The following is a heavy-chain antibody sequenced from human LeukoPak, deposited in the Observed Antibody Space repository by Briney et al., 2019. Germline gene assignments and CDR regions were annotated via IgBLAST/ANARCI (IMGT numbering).Heavy chain of an antibody. V-gene: IGHV3-30*18. CDR3: AKEEYFGSGSYLGQ. Sequence: PGGSLRLSCAASGFTFSSYGLHWVRQAPGKGMEWVAVISYDGSNKYYGDSVKGRFTISRDNSKNTLYLQMNSLRPEDTAVYYCAKEEYFGSGSYLGQWGQGTPVTVSS. D-gene: IGHD3-10*01. CDR1: GFTFSSYG. J-gene: IGHJ4*02. CDR2: ISYDGSNK.